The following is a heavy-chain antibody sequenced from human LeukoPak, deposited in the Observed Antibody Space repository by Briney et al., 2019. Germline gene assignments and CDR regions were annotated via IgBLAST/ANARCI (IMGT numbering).Heavy chain of an antibody. J-gene: IGHJ3*02. Sequence: GGSLRLSCAASGFTFSDAWMSWVRQAPGKGLEWVGRIKSKTDGGTTDYAAPVKGRFTISRDDSKNTLYLQMNSLKTEDTAVYYCTAFDFWSRYSDAFDIWGQGTMVTVSS. CDR3: TAFDFWSRYSDAFDI. CDR2: IKSKTDGGTT. D-gene: IGHD3-3*01. CDR1: GFTFSDAW. V-gene: IGHV3-15*01.